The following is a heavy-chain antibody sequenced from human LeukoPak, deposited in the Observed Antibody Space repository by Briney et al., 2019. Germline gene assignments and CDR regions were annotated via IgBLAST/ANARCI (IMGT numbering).Heavy chain of an antibody. J-gene: IGHJ4*02. Sequence: GASVKASCKASGGTFSSYAISWVRQAPGQGLEWMGGIIRIFGTANYAQKFQGRVTITADESTSTAYMELSSLRSEDAAVYYCARGTVGGHYYDSSGYEPNDYWGQGTLVTVSS. CDR3: ARGTVGGHYYDSSGYEPNDY. D-gene: IGHD3-22*01. CDR2: IIRIFGTA. V-gene: IGHV1-69*13. CDR1: GGTFSSYA.